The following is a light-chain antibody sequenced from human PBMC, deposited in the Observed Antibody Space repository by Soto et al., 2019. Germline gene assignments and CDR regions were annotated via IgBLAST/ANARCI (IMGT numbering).Light chain of an antibody. CDR3: QLLNSNLIT. CDR1: QGFSTY. CDR2: GAS. Sequence: IQLTQSPSSLSASVGDRVTITCRTSQGFSTYLAWYQQKPGKAPKLLISGASTLQSGGPSRFSGSGSGTDFTLTISSLPAEDFETGYCQLLNSNLITVGQGTRLEI. V-gene: IGKV1-9*01. J-gene: IGKJ5*01.